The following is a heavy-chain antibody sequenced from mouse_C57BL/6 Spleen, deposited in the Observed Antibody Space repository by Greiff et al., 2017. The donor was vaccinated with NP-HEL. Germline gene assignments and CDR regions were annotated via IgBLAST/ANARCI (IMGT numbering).Heavy chain of an antibody. CDR1: GYTFTSYW. V-gene: IGHV1-61*01. CDR3: ARSSYYRETWYFDV. CDR2: IYPSDSET. D-gene: IGHD2-12*01. J-gene: IGHJ1*03. Sequence: QVQLQQPGAELVRPGSSVKLSCKASGYTFTSYWMDWVKQRPGQGLEWIGNIYPSDSETHYNQKFKDKATLTVDKSSSTAYMQLSSLTSEDSAVYYCARSSYYRETWYFDVWGTGTTVTVSS.